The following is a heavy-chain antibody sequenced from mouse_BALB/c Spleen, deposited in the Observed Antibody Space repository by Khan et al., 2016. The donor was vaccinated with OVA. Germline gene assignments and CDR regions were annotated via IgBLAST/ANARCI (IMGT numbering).Heavy chain of an antibody. CDR2: IHPGSANT. CDR3: AGGFDY. V-gene: IGHV1-84*02. CDR1: GHTFTAYY. J-gene: IGHJ2*01. Sequence: QVQLQQSGPELVKPGASVKMSCKASGHTFTAYYINWVKQTPGQGLQWIGWIHPGSANTKYNERFKGKATLTVDTSSSTAYMQLSSLTSGDTAVYFCAGGFDYWGHGTTLTVSS.